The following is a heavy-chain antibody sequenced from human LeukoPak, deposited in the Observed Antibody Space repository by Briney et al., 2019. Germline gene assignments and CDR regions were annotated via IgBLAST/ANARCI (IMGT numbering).Heavy chain of an antibody. D-gene: IGHD6-13*01. CDR3: ARVWQQLVLYAFDI. CDR2: IYHSGST. V-gene: IGHV4-4*02. CDR1: GGSISSSNW. Sequence: PSGTLSLTCAVSGGSISSSNWWSWVRQPPGKGLEWIGEIYHSGSTNYNPSLKSRVTISVDKSKNQFSLKLSSVTAADTAVYYCARVWQQLVLYAFDIWGQGTMVTVSS. J-gene: IGHJ3*02.